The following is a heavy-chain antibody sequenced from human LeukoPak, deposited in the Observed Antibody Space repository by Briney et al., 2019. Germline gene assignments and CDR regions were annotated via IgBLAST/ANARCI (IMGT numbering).Heavy chain of an antibody. CDR3: ASSRITIFGVVMENDAFDI. J-gene: IGHJ3*02. Sequence: PGRSLRLSCAASGFTFDDYAMHWVRQAPGKGLEWVSGISWNSGSIGYADSVKGRFTISRDNAKNSLYLQMNSLRAEDTAVYYCASSRITIFGVVMENDAFDIWGQGTMVTVSS. D-gene: IGHD3-3*01. V-gene: IGHV3-9*01. CDR2: ISWNSGSI. CDR1: GFTFDDYA.